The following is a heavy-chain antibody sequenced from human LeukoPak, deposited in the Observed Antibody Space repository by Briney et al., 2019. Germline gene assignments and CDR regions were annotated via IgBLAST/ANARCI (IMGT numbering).Heavy chain of an antibody. CDR2: IYYSGST. V-gene: IGHV4-59*08. D-gene: IGHD3-22*01. Sequence: SETLSLTCTVSGGSISSYYWSWIRQPPGKGLEWIGYIYYSGSTNYNPSLKSRVTISVDTSKNQFSLKLSSVTAADTAVYYCARLDDSSGYFHWGQGTLVTVSS. CDR1: GGSISSYY. CDR3: ARLDDSSGYFH. J-gene: IGHJ4*02.